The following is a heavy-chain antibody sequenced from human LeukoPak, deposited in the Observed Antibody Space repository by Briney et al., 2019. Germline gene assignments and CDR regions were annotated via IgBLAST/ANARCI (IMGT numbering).Heavy chain of an antibody. CDR1: GGSISSSSYY. CDR3: ARHSVAANWFDP. V-gene: IGHV4-39*01. Sequence: PSETLSLTCTVSGGSISSSSYYWGWIRQPPGKGLEWIGSIYYSGSTYYNPSLKSRVTISVDTSKNQFSLKLSSVTAADTAVYYCARHSVAANWFDPWGQGTLVTVSS. J-gene: IGHJ5*02. CDR2: IYYSGST. D-gene: IGHD2-15*01.